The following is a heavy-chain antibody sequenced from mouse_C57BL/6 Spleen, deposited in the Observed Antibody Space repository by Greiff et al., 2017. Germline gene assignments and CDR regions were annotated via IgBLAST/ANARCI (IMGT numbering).Heavy chain of an antibody. J-gene: IGHJ3*01. V-gene: IGHV1-54*01. Sequence: VQLQQSGAELVRPGTSVKVSCKASGYAFTNYLIEWVKQRPGQGLEWIGVINPGSGGTNYNEKFKGKATLTADKSSSTAYMQLSSLTSEDSAVYFWARDNGKALFAYWGQGTLVTVSA. CDR3: ARDNGKALFAY. CDR2: INPGSGGT. D-gene: IGHD2-1*01. CDR1: GYAFTNYL.